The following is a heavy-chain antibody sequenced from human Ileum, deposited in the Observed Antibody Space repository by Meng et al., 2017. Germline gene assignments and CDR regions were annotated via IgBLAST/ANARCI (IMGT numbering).Heavy chain of an antibody. CDR3: AKLPDIAAAGPPFDY. D-gene: IGHD6-13*01. J-gene: IGHJ4*02. CDR1: GFAFSSYA. V-gene: IGHV3-23*01. Sequence: EVQLLEPGGGVVQPGGSLRLSCAASGFAFSSYAMSWVRQAPGKGLEWVSAVSGSGGIRYYAASVKGRFTISRDNSKNTLYLQMNSLRAEDTAVYHCAKLPDIAAAGPPFDYWGQGTLVTVSS. CDR2: VSGSGGIR.